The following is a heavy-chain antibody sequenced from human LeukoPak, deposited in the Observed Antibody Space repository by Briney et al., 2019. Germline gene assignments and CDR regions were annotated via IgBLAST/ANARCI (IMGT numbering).Heavy chain of an antibody. D-gene: IGHD6-13*01. CDR2: IKGDGSSI. J-gene: IGHJ4*02. V-gene: IGHV3-74*01. CDR3: ARGPSSNWSGLDF. Sequence: GGSLRLSCVASGFTFSNHWMHWVRQNPGKGLVWVSRIKGDGSSISHADSVTGRFTISRDNAKNTLYLQVNNLRAEDTAVYYCARGPSSNWSGLDFWGQGTLVTVSS. CDR1: GFTFSNHW.